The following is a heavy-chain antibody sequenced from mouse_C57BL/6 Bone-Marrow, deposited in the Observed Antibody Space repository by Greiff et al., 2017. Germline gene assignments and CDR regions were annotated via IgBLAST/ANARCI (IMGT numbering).Heavy chain of an antibody. CDR2: IDPENGDT. D-gene: IGHD1-1*01. CDR1: GFNIKDDY. CDR3: TTYYYGSRYARDY. J-gene: IGHJ4*01. V-gene: IGHV14-4*01. Sequence: EVQLQQSGAELVRPGASVKLSCTASGFNIKDDYMHWVKQRPEQGLEWIGWIDPENGDTEYASKFQGQATITEDTSSNTAYLQLSSLTSEDTAVYYCTTYYYGSRYARDYWGQGTSGTVSS.